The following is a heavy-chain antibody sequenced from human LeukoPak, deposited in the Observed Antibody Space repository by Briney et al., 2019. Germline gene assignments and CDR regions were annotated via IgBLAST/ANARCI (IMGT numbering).Heavy chain of an antibody. CDR3: ARATPWNYYDSSPYYFDY. J-gene: IGHJ4*02. CDR1: GYTFTSYD. D-gene: IGHD3-22*01. Sequence: ASVRVSCKASGYTFTSYDINWVRQATGQGLEWMGWMNPNSGNTGYAQKFQGRVTITRNTSISTAYMELSSLRSEDTAVYYCARATPWNYYDSSPYYFDYWGQGTLVTDSS. CDR2: MNPNSGNT. V-gene: IGHV1-8*03.